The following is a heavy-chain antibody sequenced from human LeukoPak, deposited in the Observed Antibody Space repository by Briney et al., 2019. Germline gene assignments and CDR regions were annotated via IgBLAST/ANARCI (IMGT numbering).Heavy chain of an antibody. CDR3: ARGIGHYDFYCDP. V-gene: IGHV3-33*01. Sequence: GGSLRLSCAASGVTLRVHGMHWVRQAPGKGLEYVAGVSYDGINKYYADSVKGRFTISRDISKNTLNLQMNSLRAEDTAVYYCARGIGHYDFYCDPWGQGTLVTVSS. J-gene: IGHJ5*02. CDR1: GVTLRVHG. D-gene: IGHD3-3*01. CDR2: VSYDGINK.